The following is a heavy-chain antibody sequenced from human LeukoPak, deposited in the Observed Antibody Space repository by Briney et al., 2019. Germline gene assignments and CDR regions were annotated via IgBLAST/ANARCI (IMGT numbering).Heavy chain of an antibody. CDR1: GYSFTNYW. CDR3: ARHPDYEPFDY. Sequence: GEPLKISCKGSGYSFTNYWIGWVRQMPGKGLEWMGIIYPGDSDTRYSPSFQGQVTISADKSITTAYLQWSSLKASDTAMYYCARHPDYEPFDYWGQGTLVTVSS. V-gene: IGHV5-51*01. D-gene: IGHD4-17*01. CDR2: IYPGDSDT. J-gene: IGHJ4*02.